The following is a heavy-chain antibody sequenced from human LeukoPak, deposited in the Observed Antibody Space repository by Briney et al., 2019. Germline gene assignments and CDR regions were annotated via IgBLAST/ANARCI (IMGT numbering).Heavy chain of an antibody. V-gene: IGHV1-2*02. CDR3: AREKWRAVAGDHFDY. J-gene: IGHJ4*02. CDR2: INPNSGGT. CDR1: GYTFTGYY. D-gene: IGHD6-19*01. Sequence: ASVKVSCKASGYTFTGYYMHWVRQAPGQGLEWMGWINPNSGGTNYAQKFQGRVTMTRDTSISTAYMELSRLRSDDTAVYYCAREKWRAVAGDHFDYWGQGTLVTVSS.